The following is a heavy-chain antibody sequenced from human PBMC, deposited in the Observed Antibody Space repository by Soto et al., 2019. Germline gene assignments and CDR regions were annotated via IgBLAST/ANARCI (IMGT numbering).Heavy chain of an antibody. D-gene: IGHD6-13*01. CDR3: AKNLLQESIATAALDY. J-gene: IGHJ4*02. CDR1: GFTFSSYS. V-gene: IGHV3-48*01. CDR2: ISSSSSTI. Sequence: GGSLGLSCAVSGFTFSSYSMNWVRQAPGKGLEWVSYISSSSSTIYYADSVKGRFTISRDNSKNTVYLQMNRLRAEDTAVYFCAKNLLQESIATAALDYWGQGIPVTVS.